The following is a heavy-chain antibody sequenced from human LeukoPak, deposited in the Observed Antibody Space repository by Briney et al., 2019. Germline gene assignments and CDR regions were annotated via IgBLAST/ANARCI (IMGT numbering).Heavy chain of an antibody. Sequence: GGSLRLSCAASGFIFTTYAMGWVRQLPGKGLEWVSSVSSSGSDTYYTSSVKGRFTISRDNSKNTLYLQMSSLRAEDTAVYYCAKVYSGYDPRQYYFDYWGQGTLVTVSS. CDR2: VSSSGSDT. V-gene: IGHV3-23*05. CDR1: GFIFTTYA. CDR3: AKVYSGYDPRQYYFDY. D-gene: IGHD5-12*01. J-gene: IGHJ4*02.